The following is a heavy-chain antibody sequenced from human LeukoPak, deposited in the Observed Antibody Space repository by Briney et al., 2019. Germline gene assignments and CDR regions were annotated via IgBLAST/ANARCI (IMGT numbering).Heavy chain of an antibody. Sequence: ASVKVSCKASGYTFTGYYMHWVRQAPGQGIEWMGWINPNSGGTNYAQKFQGRVTMTRDTSISTAYMELSRLRSDDTAVYYCARLLKVAHAFDIWGQGTMVTVSS. V-gene: IGHV1-2*02. CDR1: GYTFTGYY. CDR2: INPNSGGT. J-gene: IGHJ3*02. CDR3: ARLLKVAHAFDI. D-gene: IGHD5-12*01.